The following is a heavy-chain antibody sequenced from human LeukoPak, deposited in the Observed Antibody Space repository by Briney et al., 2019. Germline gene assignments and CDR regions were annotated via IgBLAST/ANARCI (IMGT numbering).Heavy chain of an antibody. CDR2: INHSGST. Sequence: PSETLSLTCAVYGGSFSGYYWSWIRQPPGKGLEWIGEINHSGSTIYNPSLKSRVTISEDTSKNQFSLNLNSVTAADTAVYYCARSAAAAYWYFDLWGRGTLVTVSS. CDR3: ARSAAAAYWYFDL. D-gene: IGHD6-13*01. CDR1: GGSFSGYY. J-gene: IGHJ2*01. V-gene: IGHV4-34*01.